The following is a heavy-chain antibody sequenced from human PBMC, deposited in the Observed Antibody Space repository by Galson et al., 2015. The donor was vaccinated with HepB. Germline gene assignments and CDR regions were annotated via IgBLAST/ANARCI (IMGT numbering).Heavy chain of an antibody. CDR1: GFTFSNYY. J-gene: IGHJ4*02. CDR2: ISSRSNYI. CDR3: ARGGGYVDY. D-gene: IGHD1-1*01. Sequence: SLRLSCAASGFTFSNYYMNWVRQAPGKGPEWVSSISSRSNYIYYADSVKGRFTTSRDDAKNSLYLQMSSLRAEDTAVYYCARGGGYVDYWGQGSLVTVSS. V-gene: IGHV3-21*01.